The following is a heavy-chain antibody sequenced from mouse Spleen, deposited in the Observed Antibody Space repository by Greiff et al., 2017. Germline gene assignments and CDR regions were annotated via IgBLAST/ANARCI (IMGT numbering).Heavy chain of an antibody. J-gene: IGHJ2*01. CDR2: ISDGGSYT. CDR3: ARDGGDSSGYVDY. V-gene: IGHV5-4*02. D-gene: IGHD3-2*01. CDR1: GFTFSDYY. Sequence: EVQVVESGGGLVKPGGSLKLSCAASGFTFSDYYMYWVRQTPEKRLEWVATISDGGSYTYYPDSVKGRFTISRDNAKNNLYLQMSSLKSEDTAMYYCARDGGDSSGYVDYWGQGTTLTVSS.